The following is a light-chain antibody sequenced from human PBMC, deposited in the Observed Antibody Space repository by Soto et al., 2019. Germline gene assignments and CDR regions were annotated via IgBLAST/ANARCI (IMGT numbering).Light chain of an antibody. Sequence: DIQMTQSPSSLSASVRDRVTITCRASQVISNYLAWYQQKPGKVPKLLIYAASTLQSGVPSRFSGSGSGTDFTLTISSLQPEDVATYYCQKYDSAPWTFGQGTKVEMK. CDR1: QVISNY. CDR3: QKYDSAPWT. CDR2: AAS. V-gene: IGKV1-27*01. J-gene: IGKJ1*01.